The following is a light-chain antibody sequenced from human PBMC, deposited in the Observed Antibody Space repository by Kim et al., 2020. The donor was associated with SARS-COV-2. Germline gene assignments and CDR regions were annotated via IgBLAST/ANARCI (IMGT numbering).Light chain of an antibody. CDR2: DVS. CDR3: SSYRSSTTYVV. J-gene: IGLJ2*01. CDR1: SSDVGGYHY. Sequence: QAITISCTGTSSDVGGYHYVSWYQQHPGKSPKLMIYDVSKRPSGVSNRFSGSKSGNTASLTISGLQAEDEADYYCSSYRSSTTYVVFGGGTQLTVL. V-gene: IGLV2-14*03.